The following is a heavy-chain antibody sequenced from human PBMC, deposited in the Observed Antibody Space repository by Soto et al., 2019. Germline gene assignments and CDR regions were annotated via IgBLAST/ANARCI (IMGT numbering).Heavy chain of an antibody. CDR1: GGSISSSSYF. CDR2: IYYSGST. J-gene: IGHJ5*02. D-gene: IGHD2-21*02. V-gene: IGHV4-39*01. CDR3: ARHPSDSWFDP. Sequence: QLQLQESGPGLVKPSETLSLTCSVSGGSISSSSYFWGWIRQPPGKGLEWIGSIYYSGSTSYNPSLKGRVTVSVDTSNNQFSLKLSSVTAADTAVYYCARHPSDSWFDPWGQGTLVTVSS.